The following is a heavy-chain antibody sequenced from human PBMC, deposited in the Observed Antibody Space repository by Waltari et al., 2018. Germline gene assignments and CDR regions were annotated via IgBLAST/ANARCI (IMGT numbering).Heavy chain of an antibody. CDR2: ISGSGGST. V-gene: IGHV3-23*01. CDR1: GFAFSSYA. Sequence: EVQLLESGGGLVQPGGSLRLSCAASGFAFSSYARSWVRQAPGKGLEWVAAISGSGGSTYYADSVKGRFTISRDNSKNTLYLQMNSLRAEDTVVYYCAKGPKWELLPEPYFDYWGQGTLVTVSS. D-gene: IGHD1-26*01. CDR3: AKGPKWELLPEPYFDY. J-gene: IGHJ4*02.